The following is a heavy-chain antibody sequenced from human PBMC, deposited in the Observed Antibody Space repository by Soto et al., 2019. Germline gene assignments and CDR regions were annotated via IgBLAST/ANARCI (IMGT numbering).Heavy chain of an antibody. J-gene: IGHJ3*02. D-gene: IGHD6-6*01. CDR1: GGSFSGYY. CDR3: ASLQNRIAARFDAFDI. Sequence: PSETLSLTCAVYGGSFSGYYWSWIRQPPGKGLEWIGEINHSGSTNYNPSLKSRVTISVDTSKNQFSLKLSSVTAADTAVYYCASLQNRIAARFDAFDIWGPGTMVTVSS. V-gene: IGHV4-34*01. CDR2: INHSGST.